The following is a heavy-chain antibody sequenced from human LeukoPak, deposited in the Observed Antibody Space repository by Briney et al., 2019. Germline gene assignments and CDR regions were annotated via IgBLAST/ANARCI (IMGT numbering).Heavy chain of an antibody. J-gene: IGHJ5*02. CDR1: GYTFTSYW. Sequence: KVGESLRISCKGSGYTFTSYWITWVRQKPGKGLEWLGKIDPNDGYTQYSPFFEGHVSFSADKSNSPAYLQWSSLKASDTAMYYCARQIYYFDSSGQGWFDPWGQGTLVAVSS. V-gene: IGHV5-10-1*01. D-gene: IGHD3-22*01. CDR2: IDPNDGYT. CDR3: ARQIYYFDSSGQGWFDP.